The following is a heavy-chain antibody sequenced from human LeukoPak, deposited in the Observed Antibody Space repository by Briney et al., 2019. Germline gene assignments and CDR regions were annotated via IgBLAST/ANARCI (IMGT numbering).Heavy chain of an antibody. D-gene: IGHD3-10*01. V-gene: IGHV1-2*02. Sequence: ASVKVSCKASGYTFTGYYVHWVRQAPGQGLKWMGWMNPKSGGTNYAQKFEARVTMNRDTSISTAYMELSRLRSEDTAAYYCARGVMVRGPYYYYMDVWGKGTTVTVSS. CDR2: MNPKSGGT. CDR3: ARGVMVRGPYYYYMDV. J-gene: IGHJ6*03. CDR1: GYTFTGYY.